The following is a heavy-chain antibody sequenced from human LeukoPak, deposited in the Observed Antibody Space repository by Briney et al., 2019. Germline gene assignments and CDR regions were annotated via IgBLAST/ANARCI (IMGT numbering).Heavy chain of an antibody. Sequence: GGSLRLSCAASGFNFSIYWMNWVRQAPGKGLVWVSRINSDGSRRMYADSVKGRFTISRDNAKNTLYLQMNRLRAEERGTYFCTTCGYCGADNCYSGGDYFDPWGQGTLVTVSS. V-gene: IGHV3-74*03. CDR2: INSDGSRR. D-gene: IGHD2-15*01. CDR3: TTCGYCGADNCYSGGDYFDP. J-gene: IGHJ5*02. CDR1: GFNFSIYW.